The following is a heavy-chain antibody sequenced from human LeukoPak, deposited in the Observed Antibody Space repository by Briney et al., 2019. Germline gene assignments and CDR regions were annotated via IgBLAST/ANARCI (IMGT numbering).Heavy chain of an antibody. CDR2: ISYDGSNK. J-gene: IGHJ4*02. CDR3: ARDCLYYDFWSGLDR. D-gene: IGHD3-3*01. CDR1: GFTFSSYA. Sequence: PGRSLRLSCAASGFTFSSYAMHWVRQAPGKGLEWVAVISYDGSNKYYADSVKGRFTISRDNSKNTLYLQMNSLRAEDTAVYYCARDCLYYDFWSGLDRWGQGTLVTVSS. V-gene: IGHV3-30*04.